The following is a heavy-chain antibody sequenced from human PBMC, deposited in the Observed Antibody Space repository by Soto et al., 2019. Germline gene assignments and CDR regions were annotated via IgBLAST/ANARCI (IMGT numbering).Heavy chain of an antibody. CDR2: IYNSGST. Sequence: SETLSLTCTFSGGSISSGGYCWSWIRQHPVKGLEWIGYIYNSGSTYYNPSLKSRVTISVDTSENQLSLKLSSVTAADTAVYYCARRYCTGGSCYAMDVWGQGTTVTVSS. D-gene: IGHD2-15*01. V-gene: IGHV4-31*03. CDR3: ARRYCTGGSCYAMDV. CDR1: GGSISSGGYC. J-gene: IGHJ6*02.